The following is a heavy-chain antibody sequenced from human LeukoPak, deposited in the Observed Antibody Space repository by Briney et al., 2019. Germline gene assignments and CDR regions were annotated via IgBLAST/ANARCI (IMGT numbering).Heavy chain of an antibody. Sequence: ASVKVSCKASGYTFTGYYMHWVRQAPGQGLEWMGWINPNSGGTNYAQKFQGRVTMTRDTSISTAYMELSRLRSDDTAVYYCARTPRALNCSSTSCYAFDIWGQGTMVTVSS. V-gene: IGHV1-2*02. J-gene: IGHJ3*02. D-gene: IGHD2-2*01. CDR1: GYTFTGYY. CDR3: ARTPRALNCSSTSCYAFDI. CDR2: INPNSGGT.